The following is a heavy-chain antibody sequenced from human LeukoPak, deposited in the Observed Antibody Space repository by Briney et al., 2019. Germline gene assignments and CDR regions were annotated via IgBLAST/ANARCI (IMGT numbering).Heavy chain of an antibody. V-gene: IGHV3-23*01. CDR3: AKEVPPQLRFLEWFRDPPYYFDY. CDR2: ISGSGGST. J-gene: IGHJ4*02. Sequence: PGGSLRLSCAASGFTFNTYTMNWVRQAPGKGLEWVSAISGSGGSTYYADSVKGRFTISRDNSKNTLYLQMNSLRAEDTAVYYCAKEVPPQLRFLEWFRDPPYYFDYWGQGTLVTVSS. CDR1: GFTFNTYT. D-gene: IGHD3-3*01.